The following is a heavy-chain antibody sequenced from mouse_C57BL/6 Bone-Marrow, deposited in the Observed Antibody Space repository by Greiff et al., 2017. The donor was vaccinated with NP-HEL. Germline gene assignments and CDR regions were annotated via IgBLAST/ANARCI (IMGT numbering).Heavy chain of an antibody. CDR1: GFNINDYY. D-gene: IGHD1-1*01. CDR2: IEPEDGEN. Sequence: VQLQQSGAELVKPGASVKLSCTASGFNINDYYMHWVKQRTEQGLEWIGRIEPEDGENKYAPKFQGKATITADTSSNTAYLKLSSQTSEDTAVYYCALTYYYGSSYDAMDYWGQGTSVTVSS. CDR3: ALTYYYGSSYDAMDY. V-gene: IGHV14-2*01. J-gene: IGHJ4*01.